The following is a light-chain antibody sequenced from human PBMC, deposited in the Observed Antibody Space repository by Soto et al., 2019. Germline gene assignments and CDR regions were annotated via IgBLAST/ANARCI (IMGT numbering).Light chain of an antibody. CDR3: SSYAGSYNAV. V-gene: IGLV2-11*01. J-gene: IGLJ2*01. Sequence: QSALTQPRSVSGSPGQSVTISCTGTSSDVGDYNFVSWYQEHPGKAPKLIIYDVTQRPSGVPDRFSGSKSGNTASLTISGLQTEDDAEYHCSSYAGSYNAVFGGGTKLTVL. CDR1: SSDVGDYNF. CDR2: DVT.